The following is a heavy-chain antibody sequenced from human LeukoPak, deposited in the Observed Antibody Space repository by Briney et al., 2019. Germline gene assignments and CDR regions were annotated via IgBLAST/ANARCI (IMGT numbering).Heavy chain of an antibody. Sequence: GGSLRLSCAASGFIFKTYTMTWVRQAPGKGLEWVSSITGDCKYITYTDSVKGRFTISRDNAKNSLYLQVASLRGDDTATYYCAREGNDYYYDQWGQGTLVTVSP. J-gene: IGHJ4*02. CDR3: AREGNDYYYDQ. D-gene: IGHD3-16*01. CDR2: ITGDCKYI. V-gene: IGHV3-21*01. CDR1: GFIFKTYT.